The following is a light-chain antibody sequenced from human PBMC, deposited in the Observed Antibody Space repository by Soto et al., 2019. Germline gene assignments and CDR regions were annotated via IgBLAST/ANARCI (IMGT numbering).Light chain of an antibody. CDR2: DSS. V-gene: IGKV3-11*01. CDR1: QSVGTY. J-gene: IGKJ4*01. CDR3: QQRSTWPLT. Sequence: EIVVTQSPATLSLSAGERATLSCRTSQSVGTYLAWYQQKSGQAPRLLFYDSSSRATGIPARFSGSGSGTDFTLSISSLEPEDSAVYYCQQRSTWPLTFGGGTKVEIK.